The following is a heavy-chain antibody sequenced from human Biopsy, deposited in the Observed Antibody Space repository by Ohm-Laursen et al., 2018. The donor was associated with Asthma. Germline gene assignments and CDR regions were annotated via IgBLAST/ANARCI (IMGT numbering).Heavy chain of an antibody. J-gene: IGHJ4*02. Sequence: GASVKVSCKASGDSFSNYAISWVRQAPGQGLEWMGRIIPIFGIANYAQKFQGRVTITADKSTSTAYMELSSLRSEDTAVYYCARGGSYSSRRYYFDYWGQGTLVTVSS. CDR2: IIPIFGIA. CDR3: ARGGSYSSRRYYFDY. V-gene: IGHV1-69*04. CDR1: GDSFSNYA. D-gene: IGHD1-26*01.